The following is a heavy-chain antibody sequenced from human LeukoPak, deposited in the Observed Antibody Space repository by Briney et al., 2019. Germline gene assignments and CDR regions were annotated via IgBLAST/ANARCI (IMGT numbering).Heavy chain of an antibody. J-gene: IGHJ3*02. D-gene: IGHD5/OR15-5a*01. V-gene: IGHV1-69*06. Sequence: GASVKVSCKASGGTFSSYAISWVRQAPGQGLEWMGGIIPIFGTANYAQKFQGRVTITADKSTSTAYMELSSLRSDDTAVYYCARASSTQCAFDIWGQGTMVTVSS. CDR1: GGTFSSYA. CDR3: ARASSTQCAFDI. CDR2: IIPIFGTA.